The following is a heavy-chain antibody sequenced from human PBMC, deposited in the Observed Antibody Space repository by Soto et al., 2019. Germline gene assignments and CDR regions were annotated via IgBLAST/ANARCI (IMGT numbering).Heavy chain of an antibody. D-gene: IGHD3-22*01. Sequence: VQLVESGGGLVQPGRSLRLSCGASGFTFEDYAMHWLRQAPGKGLEWVSGITWNSGSIGYAASVKGRFTVSRDNAKSSLYLQMNSLRAEDTALYYCAKDQRSAYDSDNSASDDTFHIWGQGTMVTVSS. V-gene: IGHV3-9*01. CDR1: GFTFEDYA. J-gene: IGHJ3*02. CDR2: ITWNSGSI. CDR3: AKDQRSAYDSDNSASDDTFHI.